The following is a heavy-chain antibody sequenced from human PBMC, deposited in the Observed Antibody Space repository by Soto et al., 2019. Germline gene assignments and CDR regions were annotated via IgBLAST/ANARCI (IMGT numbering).Heavy chain of an antibody. V-gene: IGHV3-23*01. Sequence: PGGSLRLSCAASGPSFSSYAMTWVRQAPGKGLEWVSAISGSGDTTFYADSVRGCLSISRDNSKNMVYLEMSSLRAEDTALYYCAGPVGGYQVLFGSWYGVRSDFWGQGTLVTVSS. J-gene: IGHJ4*02. CDR2: ISGSGDTT. D-gene: IGHD6-13*01. CDR3: AGPVGGYQVLFGSWYGVRSDF. CDR1: GPSFSSYA.